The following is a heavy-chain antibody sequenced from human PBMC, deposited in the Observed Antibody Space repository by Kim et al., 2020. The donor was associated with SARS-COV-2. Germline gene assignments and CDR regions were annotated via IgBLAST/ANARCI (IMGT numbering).Heavy chain of an antibody. CDR1: GFTFDDYA. Sequence: GGSLRLSCAASGFTFDDYAMHWVRQAPGKGLEWVSLISGDGGSTYYADSVKGRFTISRDNSKNSLYLQMNSLRTEDTALYYCAKDRNYDILTARLFGVMSAYGMDVWGQGTTVTVSS. D-gene: IGHD3-9*01. J-gene: IGHJ6*02. V-gene: IGHV3-43*02. CDR3: AKDRNYDILTARLFGVMSAYGMDV. CDR2: ISGDGGST.